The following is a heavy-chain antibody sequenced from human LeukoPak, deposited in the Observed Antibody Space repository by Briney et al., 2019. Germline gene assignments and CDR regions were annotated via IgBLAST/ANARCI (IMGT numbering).Heavy chain of an antibody. CDR2: IIPIFGTA. Sequence: SVKVSCKASGYTFTTYYMHWVRQAPGQGLEWMGRIIPIFGTANYAQKFQGRVTITTDESTSTAYMELSSLRSEDTAVYYCAVWYYGSGSYYTPPDYWGQGTLVTVSS. CDR3: AVWYYGSGSYYTPPDY. CDR1: GYTFTTYY. V-gene: IGHV1-69*05. D-gene: IGHD3-10*01. J-gene: IGHJ4*02.